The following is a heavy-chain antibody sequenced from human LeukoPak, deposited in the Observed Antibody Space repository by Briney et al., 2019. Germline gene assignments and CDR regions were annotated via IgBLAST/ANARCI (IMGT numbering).Heavy chain of an antibody. CDR2: INPNSGGT. CDR1: GYTFTGYY. D-gene: IGHD6-13*01. J-gene: IGHJ6*03. CDR3: ARRRSSSLAYYYMDV. Sequence: ASVKVSCKASGYTFTGYYMHWVRQAPGQGLEWMGWINPNSGGTNYAQKFQGRVTMTRDTSISTAYMELSRLRSDDTAVYYCARRRSSSLAYYYMDVWGKGTTVTVSS. V-gene: IGHV1-2*02.